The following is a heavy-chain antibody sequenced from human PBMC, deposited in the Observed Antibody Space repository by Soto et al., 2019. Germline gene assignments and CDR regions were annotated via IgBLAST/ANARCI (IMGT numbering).Heavy chain of an antibody. CDR3: ARGVLRTFDY. J-gene: IGHJ4*02. CDR1: GGSIRSGGNS. V-gene: IGHV4-31*03. CDR2: IYYSGST. Sequence: QVQLQESGPGLVKPSQTLSLTCTVSGGSIRSGGNSWSWIRQHSGKGLEWIGYIYYSGSTYYNPSLQSRLTISLDTSKNQFSLKLSSVTAADTAVYYCARGVLRTFDYWGQVTLVTVSS.